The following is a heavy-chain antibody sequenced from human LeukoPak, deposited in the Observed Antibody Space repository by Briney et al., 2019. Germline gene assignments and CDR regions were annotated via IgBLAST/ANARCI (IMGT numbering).Heavy chain of an antibody. CDR1: GFTFSDYW. Sequence: GGSLRLSCAASGFTFSDYWMHWVRQTPGKGLVWVSRINSDGSSTSYADSVKGRFTISRDNAENTLYLQMNSLRAEDTAVYYCARGRGATIDYWGQGTLVTVSS. CDR2: INSDGSST. D-gene: IGHD1-26*01. V-gene: IGHV3-74*01. CDR3: ARGRGATIDY. J-gene: IGHJ4*02.